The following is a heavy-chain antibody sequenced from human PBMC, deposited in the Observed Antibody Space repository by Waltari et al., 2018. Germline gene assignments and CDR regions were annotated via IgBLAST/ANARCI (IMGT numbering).Heavy chain of an antibody. CDR3: ARDPLPGPPDFFDY. D-gene: IGHD1-1*01. V-gene: IGHV3-30*01. Sequence: QVQLVESGGGVVQPGRSLRLSCAASGFPFSTYVVHCVRQAPGKGREWLAVMSPDGGLAYYADSGKGRFTISRDNSRNTLFLRMNGLRPDDTAVYFCARDPLPGPPDFFDYWGQGTLVSVSS. CDR1: GFPFSTYV. CDR2: MSPDGGLA. J-gene: IGHJ4*02.